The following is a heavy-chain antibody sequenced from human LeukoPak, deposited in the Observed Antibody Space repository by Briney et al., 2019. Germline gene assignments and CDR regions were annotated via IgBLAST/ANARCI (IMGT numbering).Heavy chain of an antibody. CDR2: INGDGSST. D-gene: IGHD2-2*01. J-gene: IGHJ5*02. Sequence: GGSLRFSCAASGFTFSSHWMYWVRQAPGKGLVWVSRINGDGSSTSYADSVRGRFTISRDNAKNTLFLQMNSLRAEDTAVYYCARRYCGSPSCVNWFDPWGQGALVTVSS. CDR1: GFTFSSHW. CDR3: ARRYCGSPSCVNWFDP. V-gene: IGHV3-74*01.